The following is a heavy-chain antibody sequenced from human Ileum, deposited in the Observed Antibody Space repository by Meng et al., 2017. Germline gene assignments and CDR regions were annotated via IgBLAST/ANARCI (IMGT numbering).Heavy chain of an antibody. D-gene: IGHD4-17*01. CDR1: GFTFSNAW. J-gene: IGHJ4*02. CDR3: TTDFDFVTVTTRMRGPEG. V-gene: IGHV3-15*01. CDR2: IKSKTDGGTT. Sequence: GGSLRLSCAASGFTFSNAWMSWVRQAPGKGLEWVGRIKSKTDGGTTDYAAPVKGRFTISRDDSKNTLYLQMNSLKTEDTAVYYCTTDFDFVTVTTRMRGPEGWGQGTLVTVSS.